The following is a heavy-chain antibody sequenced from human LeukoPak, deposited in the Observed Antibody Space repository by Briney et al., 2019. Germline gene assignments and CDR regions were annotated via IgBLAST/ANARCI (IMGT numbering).Heavy chain of an antibody. CDR1: GFTSSSSP. V-gene: IGHV3-48*01. D-gene: IGHD3-10*01. CDR2: ISSSSTI. J-gene: IGHJ4*02. CDR3: ARSGGY. Sequence: GGSLRLSCAASGFTSSSSPMNWVRQAPGKGLEWVSYISSSSTIYYADSVKGRFTISRDNAKNSLYLQMNSLRVEDTAVYYCARSGGYWGQGTLVTVSS.